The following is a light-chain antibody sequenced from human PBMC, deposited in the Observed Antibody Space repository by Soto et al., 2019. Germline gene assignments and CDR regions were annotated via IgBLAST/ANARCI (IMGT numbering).Light chain of an antibody. Sequence: QSVLTQPPSLSAAPGQKVTISCSGSSSNTGGNSVSWYQQLPGTAPKLLIYDDNKRPSGIPDRFSGSKSGTSATLGITGFQTGDEADYYCGALDSSMSAYVLGTGTKGTVL. V-gene: IGLV1-51*01. CDR2: DDN. J-gene: IGLJ1*01. CDR3: GALDSSMSAYV. CDR1: SSNTGGNS.